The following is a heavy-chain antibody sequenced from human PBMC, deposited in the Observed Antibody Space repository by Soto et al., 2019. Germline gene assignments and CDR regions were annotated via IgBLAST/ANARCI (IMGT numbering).Heavy chain of an antibody. J-gene: IGHJ3*02. Sequence: PSETLSLTCTVSGGSMSSGGYYWSWIRQHPGKGLEWIGYIYYSGSTYYNPSLKSRVTISVDTSKNQFSLKLSSVTAADTAVYYCARGDYDSSGYYTYAFDIWGQGTMVTVSS. D-gene: IGHD3-22*01. CDR2: IYYSGST. CDR3: ARGDYDSSGYYTYAFDI. CDR1: GGSMSSGGYY. V-gene: IGHV4-31*03.